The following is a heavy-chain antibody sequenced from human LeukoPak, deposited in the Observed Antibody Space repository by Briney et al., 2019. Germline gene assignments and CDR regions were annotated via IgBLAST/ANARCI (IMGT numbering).Heavy chain of an antibody. Sequence: ASVKVSCXASGYTFTGYYMHWVRQAPGQGLEWMGRINPNSGGTNYAQKFQGRVTITTDESTSTAYMELSSLRSEDTAVYYCATTYSTLPRPFDYWGQGTLVTVSS. V-gene: IGHV1-2*06. CDR1: GYTFTGYY. J-gene: IGHJ4*02. CDR2: INPNSGGT. CDR3: ATTYSTLPRPFDY. D-gene: IGHD6-13*01.